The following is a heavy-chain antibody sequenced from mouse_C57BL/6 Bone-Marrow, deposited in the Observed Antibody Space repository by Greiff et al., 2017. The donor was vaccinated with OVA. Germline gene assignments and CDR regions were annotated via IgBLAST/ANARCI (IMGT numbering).Heavy chain of an antibody. CDR1: GFSLSTFGMG. CDR3: ARIEEFGITTVPYYYAMDY. D-gene: IGHD1-1*01. CDR2: IWWDDDK. V-gene: IGHV8-8*01. J-gene: IGHJ4*01. Sequence: QVTLKESGPGILQPSQTLSLTCSFSGFSLSTFGMGVGWIRQPSGKGLEWLAHIWWDDDKYYNPALKSRLTIPKATSKNQVFLKIAKVDTADTATYYCARIEEFGITTVPYYYAMDYRGQGTSVTVSS.